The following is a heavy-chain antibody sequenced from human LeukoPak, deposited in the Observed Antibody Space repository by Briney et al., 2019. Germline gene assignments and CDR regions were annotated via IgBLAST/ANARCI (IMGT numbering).Heavy chain of an antibody. CDR2: IVVGSGNT. Sequence: SVAVSCKASGFIFNSSALQWVRQARGQRLEWIGWIVVGSGNTNYAQKFQERVTITRDMSTSTAYMELSSLRSEDTAVYYCAAGIRYFDWLPDQHFDYWGQGTLVTVSS. CDR3: AAGIRYFDWLPDQHFDY. CDR1: GFIFNSSA. J-gene: IGHJ4*02. D-gene: IGHD3-9*01. V-gene: IGHV1-58*01.